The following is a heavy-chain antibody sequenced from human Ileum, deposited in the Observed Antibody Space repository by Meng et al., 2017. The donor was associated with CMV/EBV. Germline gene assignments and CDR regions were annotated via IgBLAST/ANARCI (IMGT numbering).Heavy chain of an antibody. V-gene: IGHV3-74*01. D-gene: IGHD6-19*01. CDR1: GLTFGSHW. CDR2: ISSDGAIT. Sequence: SGLTFGSHWMPWFRPGPGRGVVWVSRISSDGAITTYADSVKGRFTISRDNADNTLYLQVNSLRADDTALYYCARDTALAATGPHFDSWGQGTLVTVSS. CDR3: ARDTALAATGPHFDS. J-gene: IGHJ4*02.